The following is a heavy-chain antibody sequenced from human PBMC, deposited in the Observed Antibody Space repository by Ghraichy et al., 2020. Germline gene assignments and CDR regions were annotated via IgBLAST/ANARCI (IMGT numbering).Heavy chain of an antibody. V-gene: IGHV4-59*08. CDR2: NFYYASA. CDR3: VRLGQGHYMDV. J-gene: IGHJ6*03. CDR1: GDSMKTYY. Sequence: SETLSLTCNVPGDSMKTYYWSWIRQSPGKGLEWLGYNFYYASAKYNPSLEGRATISIDTSKNQFSLRLSSVTAADTAVYYCVRLGQGHYMDVWDKGTTVIVS.